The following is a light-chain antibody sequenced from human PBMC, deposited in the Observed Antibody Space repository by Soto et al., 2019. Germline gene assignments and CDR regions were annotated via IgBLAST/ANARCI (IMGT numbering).Light chain of an antibody. Sequence: EIVMTQSPATLSVSPGERATLSCRASQSVSSNLAWYQQKPGQAPRLLIYGASTRATGIPARFSGSGSGTEFTLTISSLQCEDFAVYYCQHYNNWPPWTFGQGTKVELK. CDR2: GAS. CDR3: QHYNNWPPWT. CDR1: QSVSSN. V-gene: IGKV3-15*01. J-gene: IGKJ1*01.